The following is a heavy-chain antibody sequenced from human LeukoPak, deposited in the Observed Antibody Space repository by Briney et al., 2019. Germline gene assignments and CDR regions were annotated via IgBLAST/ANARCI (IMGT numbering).Heavy chain of an antibody. Sequence: LPGGSQRLSCAGSGFTFDDYAMSWVRQAPGKGLEWVSGIDWNGGTTAYADSVKGRFSVSRDNRKKALYLQMNNLRAEDTALYYCYLGPTTSNWFDPWGQGTLVTVSS. CDR2: IDWNGGTT. CDR1: GFTFDDYA. CDR3: YLGPTTSNWFDP. D-gene: IGHD1-7*01. V-gene: IGHV3-20*04. J-gene: IGHJ5*02.